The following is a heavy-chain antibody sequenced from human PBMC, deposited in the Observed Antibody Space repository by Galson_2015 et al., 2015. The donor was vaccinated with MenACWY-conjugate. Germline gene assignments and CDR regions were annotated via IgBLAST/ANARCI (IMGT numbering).Heavy chain of an antibody. CDR3: AKGGDSGYSDVYNY. J-gene: IGHJ4*02. V-gene: IGHV3-23*01. D-gene: IGHD5-18*01. CDR2: ISGSAATT. Sequence: SLRLSCAASGFTFSTYVMSWVRQAPGKGLEWVSSISGSAATTYYADSVKGRLTIPRDNFKNTLYLQINSLRAEDTAIYYCAKGGDSGYSDVYNYWGQGTLVGVSS. CDR1: GFTFSTYV.